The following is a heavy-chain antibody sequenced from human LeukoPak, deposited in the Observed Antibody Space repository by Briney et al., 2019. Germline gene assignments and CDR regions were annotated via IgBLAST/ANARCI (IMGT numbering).Heavy chain of an antibody. CDR3: AKDLHGGYSSDY. CDR2: IGYEGVHK. J-gene: IGHJ4*02. Sequence: GGSLRLSCAASGFTFNNFGMHWVRQAPGKGLEWVSFIGYEGVHKYYADSVKGRFTISKDNSEATLYLQINSLRPEDTAVYYCAKDLHGGYSSDYWGQGTLVTVFS. CDR1: GFTFNNFG. V-gene: IGHV3-30*02. D-gene: IGHD4-23*01.